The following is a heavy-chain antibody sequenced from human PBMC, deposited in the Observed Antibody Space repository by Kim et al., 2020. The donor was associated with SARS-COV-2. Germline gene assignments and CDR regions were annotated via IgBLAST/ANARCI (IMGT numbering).Heavy chain of an antibody. D-gene: IGHD3-10*01. CDR1: GYTFTSYY. J-gene: IGHJ6*02. CDR3: ARDQLLWFGEYGMDV. Sequence: ASVKVSCKASGYTFTSYYMHWVRQAPGQGLEWMGIINPSGGSTSYAQKFQGRVTMTRDTSTSTVYMELSSLRSEDTAVYYCARDQLLWFGEYGMDVWGQGTTVTVSS. CDR2: INPSGGST. V-gene: IGHV1-46*01.